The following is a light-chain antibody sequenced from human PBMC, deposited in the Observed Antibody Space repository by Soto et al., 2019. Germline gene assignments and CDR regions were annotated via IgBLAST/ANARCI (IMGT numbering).Light chain of an antibody. Sequence: DIVLTQSPVTLSLSPGERATLSCRASSRISDYLAWYQQKPGQAPRLLIFDASTRATGIPVRFSGSGSGTYFALTISSVEPEDFAVYYCQQRSTWPFAFGPGTKVDI. V-gene: IGKV3-11*01. CDR3: QQRSTWPFA. CDR1: SRISDY. CDR2: DAS. J-gene: IGKJ3*01.